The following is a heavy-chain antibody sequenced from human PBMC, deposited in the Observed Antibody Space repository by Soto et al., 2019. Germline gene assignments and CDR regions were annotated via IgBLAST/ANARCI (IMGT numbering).Heavy chain of an antibody. Sequence: QVRLQESGPGLVKPSETLSLTCTVSGGSISSYYWSWIRQPPGKGLEWIGYMYNTGSTIYNPSLKSSVTISVDTSKTQFSLKLSSVPAADTAVYYCARDLWGYCGTDCYPLDVWGQGTTVTVSS. CDR2: MYNTGST. CDR3: ARDLWGYCGTDCYPLDV. J-gene: IGHJ6*02. CDR1: GGSISSYY. V-gene: IGHV4-59*01. D-gene: IGHD2-21*02.